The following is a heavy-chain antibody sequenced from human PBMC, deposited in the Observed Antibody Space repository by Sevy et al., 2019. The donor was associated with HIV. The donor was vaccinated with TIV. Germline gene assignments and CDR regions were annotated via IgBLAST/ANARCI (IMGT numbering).Heavy chain of an antibody. V-gene: IGHV3-7*01. CDR3: ARELWPGDY. Sequence: GGSLRLSCAASGFTFSDYYMGWVRKAPGKGLEWMANINQDGSQKNYVDSVKGRFTISRDNAKNSVPLQMNSLRVDDTAIYYCARELWPGDYWGQGTLVTVSS. J-gene: IGHJ4*02. CDR2: INQDGSQK. D-gene: IGHD2-21*01. CDR1: GFTFSDYY.